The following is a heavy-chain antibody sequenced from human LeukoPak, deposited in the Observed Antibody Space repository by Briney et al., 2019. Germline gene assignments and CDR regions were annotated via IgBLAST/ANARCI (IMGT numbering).Heavy chain of an antibody. CDR2: ISGSGVST. V-gene: IGHV3-23*01. Sequence: GGSLRLSCAASGFTFSSYAMSWVPQAPGKGRKWFSAISGSGVSTSYAASVKGWFTISRDNSKNKLYLQMNSLRAEDTAVYYCAKSGSGLWFGAYSFDYWGQGPLVTVSS. J-gene: IGHJ4*02. CDR3: AKSGSGLWFGAYSFDY. CDR1: GFTFSSYA. D-gene: IGHD3-10*01.